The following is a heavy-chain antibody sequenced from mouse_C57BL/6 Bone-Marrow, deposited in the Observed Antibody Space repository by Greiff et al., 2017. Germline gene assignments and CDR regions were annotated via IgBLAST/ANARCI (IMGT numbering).Heavy chain of an antibody. V-gene: IGHV5-9*01. CDR3: SRQVTTVLATKYFDV. J-gene: IGHJ1*03. Sequence: EVMLVESGGGLVKPGGSLKLSCAASGFTFSSYTMSWVRQTPEKRLPWVAAISGGGGNTYYPDSVQGRFTISRDNDKNIRYLQMSSLRSEDTALYYCSRQVTTVLATKYFDVWGTGTTVTVSS. CDR1: GFTFSSYT. D-gene: IGHD1-1*01. CDR2: ISGGGGNT.